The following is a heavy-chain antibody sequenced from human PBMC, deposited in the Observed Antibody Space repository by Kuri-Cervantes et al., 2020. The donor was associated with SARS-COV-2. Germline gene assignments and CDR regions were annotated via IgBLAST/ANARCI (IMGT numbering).Heavy chain of an antibody. J-gene: IGHJ6*02. D-gene: IGHD3-3*01. V-gene: IGHV4-30-4*01. CDR2: IYYSGST. CDR1: GGSISSGDYY. Sequence: LRLSCTVSGGSISSGDYYWSWIRQPPGKGLEWIGYIYYSGSTYYNPSLKSRVTISVDTSKNQFSLKLSSVTAADTAVYYCARFPFSITIFEVVKRYGMDVWGQGTTVTVSS. CDR3: ARFPFSITIFEVVKRYGMDV.